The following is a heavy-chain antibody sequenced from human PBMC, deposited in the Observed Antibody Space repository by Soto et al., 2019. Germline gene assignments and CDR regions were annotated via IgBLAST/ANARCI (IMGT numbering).Heavy chain of an antibody. CDR2: ISWNSGSI. D-gene: IGHD2-21*02. CDR3: AKVKSLYWGGDCYFDY. V-gene: IGHV3-9*03. J-gene: IGHJ4*02. Sequence: EVQLVESGGGLVQPGRSLRLSCAASGFTFDDYAMHWVRQAQGKGLEWVSGISWNSGSIGYADSVKGRFTISRDNAKNSMYLQMNSLRAEDMALYYCAKVKSLYWGGDCYFDYWGQGTMGNGSS. CDR1: GFTFDDYA.